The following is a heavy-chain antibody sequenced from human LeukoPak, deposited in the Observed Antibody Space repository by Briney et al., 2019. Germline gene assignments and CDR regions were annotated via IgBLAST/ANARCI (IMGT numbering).Heavy chain of an antibody. Sequence: SETLSLTCTVSSGSISSSSYYWGWIRQPPGKGLEWIGSIYYSGSTYYNPSLKSRVTISVDTSKNQFSLKLSSVTAADTAVYYCARLGIQLWPFDYWGQGTLVTVSS. CDR2: IYYSGST. J-gene: IGHJ4*02. V-gene: IGHV4-39*01. D-gene: IGHD5-18*01. CDR1: SGSISSSSYY. CDR3: ARLGIQLWPFDY.